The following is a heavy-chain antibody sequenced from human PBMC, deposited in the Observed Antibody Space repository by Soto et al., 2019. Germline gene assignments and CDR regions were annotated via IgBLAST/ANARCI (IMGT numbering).Heavy chain of an antibody. CDR3: AGDIVVVVAAAKYNWFDP. CDR2: IYYSGST. Sequence: SETLSLTCTVLVGPISSISYYWGGIGKPPGKGLEWIGSIYYSGSTYYNPSLKSRVTISRDNAKNSLYLQMNSLRAEDTAVHYCAGDIVVVVAAAKYNWFDPWGQGTLVTVSS. J-gene: IGHJ5*02. CDR1: VGPISSISYY. D-gene: IGHD2-15*01. V-gene: IGHV4-39*02.